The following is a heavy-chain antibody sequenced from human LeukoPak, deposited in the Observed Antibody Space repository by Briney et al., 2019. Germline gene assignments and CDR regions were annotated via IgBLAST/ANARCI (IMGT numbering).Heavy chain of an antibody. V-gene: IGHV3-21*01. Sequence: PGGSLRLSCSASGFTFSDYDMNWVRQAPGKGLEWVSCISYLSSHVYYGDSVKGRFSISRDNAKNSLYLQMNSLGAEDTAIYYCGRAFPPLRTSSAGDLWGQGILVTVSS. J-gene: IGHJ4*02. CDR1: GFTFSDYD. CDR3: GRAFPPLRTSSAGDL. D-gene: IGHD3-16*01. CDR2: ISYLSSHV.